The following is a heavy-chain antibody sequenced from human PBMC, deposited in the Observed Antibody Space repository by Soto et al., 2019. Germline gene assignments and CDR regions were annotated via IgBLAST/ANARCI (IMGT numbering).Heavy chain of an antibody. CDR2: TYYRSKWYN. CDR3: GRDFFYSSGWYGGPYYYCMDV. Sequence: SQTLSLTCAISGDSVSSDSAAWNWIRQSPSRGLEWLGRTYYRSKWYNDYAVSVKSRITINPDTSKNQFSLQLNSVTPEDTAVYYCGRDFFYSSGWYGGPYYYCMDVWGQGTTVTVSS. D-gene: IGHD6-19*01. J-gene: IGHJ6*02. V-gene: IGHV6-1*01. CDR1: GDSVSSDSAA.